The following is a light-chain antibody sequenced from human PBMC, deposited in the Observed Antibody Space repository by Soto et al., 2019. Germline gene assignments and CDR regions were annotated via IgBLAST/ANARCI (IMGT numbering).Light chain of an antibody. J-gene: IGLJ1*01. V-gene: IGLV1-51*01. CDR3: GSWDSSLSAYV. CDR1: SSNIGGNS. CDR2: DDN. Sequence: SVLTQPPSVSAAPGQKVTISCSGSSSNIGGNSVSWYQQLPGTAPKLLIYDDNKRPSGIPDRFSGSKSGTSATLGITGFHTGDEADYYCGSWDSSLSAYVFGTGTKVTV.